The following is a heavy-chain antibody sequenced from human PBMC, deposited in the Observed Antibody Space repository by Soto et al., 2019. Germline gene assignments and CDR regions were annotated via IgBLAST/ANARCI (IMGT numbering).Heavy chain of an antibody. Sequence: GVSLRLSCAASGFTFSSYGMHWVRQAPGKGLEWVAVIWYDGSNKYYADSVKGRFTISRDNSKNTLYLQMNSLRAEDTAVYYCARDQGRGYSYGFDYWGQGTLVNVSS. V-gene: IGHV3-33*01. CDR2: IWYDGSNK. CDR1: GFTFSSYG. D-gene: IGHD5-18*01. J-gene: IGHJ4*02. CDR3: ARDQGRGYSYGFDY.